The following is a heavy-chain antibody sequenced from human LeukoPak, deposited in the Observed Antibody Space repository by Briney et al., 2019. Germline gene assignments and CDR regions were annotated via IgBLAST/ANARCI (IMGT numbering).Heavy chain of an antibody. CDR1: GGTFSSYA. J-gene: IGHJ4*02. CDR3: ATDLVVANY. Sequence: GASVKVSCKASGGTFSSYAISWVRQAPGKGLEWMGGFDPEDGETIYAQKFQGRVTMTEDTSTDTAYMELSSLRSEDTAVYYCATDLVVANYWGQGTLVTVSS. D-gene: IGHD2-2*01. CDR2: FDPEDGET. V-gene: IGHV1-24*01.